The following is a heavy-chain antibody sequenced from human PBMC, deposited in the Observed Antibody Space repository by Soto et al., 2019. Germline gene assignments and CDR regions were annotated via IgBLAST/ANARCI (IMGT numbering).Heavy chain of an antibody. CDR1: GYTFTSYA. CDR2: INAGNGNT. V-gene: IGHV1-3*01. J-gene: IGHJ4*02. Sequence: QVQLVQSGAEVKKPGASVKVSCKASGYTFTSYAMHWVRQAPGQRLEWMGWINAGNGNTKYSQKFQGRVTITRDTAGSTGYMELSSLRSEDTAVYYCGGGYCSGGSCYLGRDYWGQGTLVTVSS. CDR3: GGGYCSGGSCYLGRDY. D-gene: IGHD2-15*01.